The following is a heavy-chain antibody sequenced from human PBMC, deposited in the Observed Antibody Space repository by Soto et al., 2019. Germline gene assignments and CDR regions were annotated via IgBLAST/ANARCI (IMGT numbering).Heavy chain of an antibody. CDR3: AKATSATCTGSICYSFDY. Sequence: LRLSCAASGFTFSSYAMSWVRQAPGKGLEWVSAISGSGGSTYYADSVKGRFTISRDNSKNTLYLQMNSLRAEDTAVYYCAKATSATCTGSICYSFDYWGQGTLVTVSS. CDR1: GFTFSSYA. D-gene: IGHD2-21*01. J-gene: IGHJ4*02. V-gene: IGHV3-23*01. CDR2: ISGSGGST.